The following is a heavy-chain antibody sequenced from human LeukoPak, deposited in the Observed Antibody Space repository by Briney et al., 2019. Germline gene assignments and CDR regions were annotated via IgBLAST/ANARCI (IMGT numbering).Heavy chain of an antibody. Sequence: GGFLRLSCAASGFAFSDYYMSWSRKAPGKGREWVSSISSGGSTIYYADSVKGRFTFSRANAKHSLYLHMNSLRAEDTALYYWARYLGDCRSTSCYEPFDFWGQGTLVTVSS. CDR1: GFAFSDYY. J-gene: IGHJ4*02. CDR3: ARYLGDCRSTSCYEPFDF. CDR2: ISSGGSTI. V-gene: IGHV3-11*01. D-gene: IGHD2-2*01.